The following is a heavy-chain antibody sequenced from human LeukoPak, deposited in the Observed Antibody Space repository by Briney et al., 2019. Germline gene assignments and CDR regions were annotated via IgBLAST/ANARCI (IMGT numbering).Heavy chain of an antibody. J-gene: IGHJ4*02. CDR3: VRRAVSGEEALDFDY. Sequence: GGSLRLSCAASGVSFSSDEMNWVRQAPGKGLEWVASISSRSSYIYYGGSVKGRFTVSRDNARNSVYLQMNSLRVEDTAVYYCVRRAVSGEEALDFDYWGQGTLVTVSS. CDR2: ISSRSSYI. V-gene: IGHV3-21*01. D-gene: IGHD6-19*01. CDR1: GVSFSSDE.